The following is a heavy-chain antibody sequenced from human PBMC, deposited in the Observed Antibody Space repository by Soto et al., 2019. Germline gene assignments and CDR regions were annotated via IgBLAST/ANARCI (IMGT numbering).Heavy chain of an antibody. Sequence: EVQLVESGGGLIQPGGSLRLSCAASGFTVSSNYMSWVRQAPGKGLEWVSVIYSGGSTYYADSVKGRFTISRDHSKNPLYLQMNRLRAEDTAVYYCAREAAIGLHDYWGQGTLVTVSS. J-gene: IGHJ4*02. V-gene: IGHV3-53*01. CDR1: GFTVSSNY. CDR2: IYSGGST. CDR3: AREAAIGLHDY. D-gene: IGHD2-2*01.